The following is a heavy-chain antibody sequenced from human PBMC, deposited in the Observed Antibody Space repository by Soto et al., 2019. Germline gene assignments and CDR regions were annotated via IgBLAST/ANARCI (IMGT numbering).Heavy chain of an antibody. J-gene: IGHJ4*02. CDR2: ISYSGGST. V-gene: IGHV3-23*01. CDR1: GFTFSNYA. CDR3: ATPVRKLARLRVGDY. D-gene: IGHD3-3*02. Sequence: GGSLRLSCAASGFTFSNYAMSWVRQAPGKGLEWVSAISYSGGSTSYADSVQGRFTISRDNSKNMVYLQMNSLKAEDTAVYYCATPVRKLARLRVGDYWGQGTLVTVSS.